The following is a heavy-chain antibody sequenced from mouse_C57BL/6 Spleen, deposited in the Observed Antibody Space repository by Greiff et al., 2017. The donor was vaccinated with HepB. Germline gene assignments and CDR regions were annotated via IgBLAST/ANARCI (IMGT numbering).Heavy chain of an antibody. V-gene: IGHV5-16*01. CDR2: INYDGSST. CDR3: ARGGGYDYAMDY. Sequence: EVQLVESEGGLVQPGSSMKLSCTASGFTFSDYYMAWVRQVPEKGLEWVANINYDGSSTYYLDSLKSRFIISRDNAKNILYLQMSSLKSEDTATYYCARGGGYDYAMDYWGQGTSVTVSS. J-gene: IGHJ4*01. D-gene: IGHD3-1*01. CDR1: GFTFSDYY.